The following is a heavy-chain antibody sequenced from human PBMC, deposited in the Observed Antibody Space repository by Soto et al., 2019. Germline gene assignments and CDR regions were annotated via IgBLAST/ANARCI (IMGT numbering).Heavy chain of an antibody. CDR3: ARDWRGAEGFDP. Sequence: QVQLVQSGPEVKKRGASVKVSCKASGYTFNTYGFSWVRQAPGQGLEWVGWIGTHNGDTTYAQKFQGRVTMTIDTSTTTSYMELRSLTSDDTAMYFCARDWRGAEGFDPWGQGTLVTVSS. D-gene: IGHD3-3*01. V-gene: IGHV1-18*01. J-gene: IGHJ5*02. CDR1: GYTFNTYG. CDR2: IGTHNGDT.